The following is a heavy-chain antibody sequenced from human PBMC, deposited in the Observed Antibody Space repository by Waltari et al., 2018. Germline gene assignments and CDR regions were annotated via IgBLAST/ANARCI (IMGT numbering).Heavy chain of an antibody. Sequence: QVQLVESGGGVVQPGRSLRLACVACGFTFSNYGMHWVRQAPGKGLGWVAVIWNDGSNKYYADSVKGRFTISRDNSNNMLYLQMNSLRVEDTAVYYCARLTTSGYYFFDSWGQGSLVTVSS. D-gene: IGHD5-12*01. CDR3: ARLTTSGYYFFDS. CDR1: GFTFSNYG. J-gene: IGHJ4*02. V-gene: IGHV3-33*01. CDR2: IWNDGSNK.